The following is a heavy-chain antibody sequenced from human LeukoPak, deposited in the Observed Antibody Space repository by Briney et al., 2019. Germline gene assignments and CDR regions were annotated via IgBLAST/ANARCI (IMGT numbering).Heavy chain of an antibody. V-gene: IGHV4-34*01. CDR2: INHSGST. J-gene: IGHJ4*02. D-gene: IGHD5-18*01. CDR3: ARGHPGRGYSYGYYY. CDR1: GGSFSGYY. Sequence: PSETLSLTCAVNGGSFSGYYWSWIRQPPGKGLEWIGEINHSGSTNYNPSLKSRVTISVDTSKNQFSLKLSSVTAADTAVYYCARGHPGRGYSYGYYYWGQGTLVTVSS.